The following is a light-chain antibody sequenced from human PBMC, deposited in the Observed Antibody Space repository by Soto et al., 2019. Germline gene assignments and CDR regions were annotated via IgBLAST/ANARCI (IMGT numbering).Light chain of an antibody. CDR2: GAS. V-gene: IGKV1-27*01. CDR3: QRYNSAPRA. CDR1: QSISSY. Sequence: DMQMTQSPSSVSASVGDSVTIXXRAGQSISSYLNWYQQKPGKVPNLXVYGASTLQSGVPSRFSGSGSGTDFTLTISSLQPEDAATYYCQRYNSAPRAFGQGTKVDIK. J-gene: IGKJ1*01.